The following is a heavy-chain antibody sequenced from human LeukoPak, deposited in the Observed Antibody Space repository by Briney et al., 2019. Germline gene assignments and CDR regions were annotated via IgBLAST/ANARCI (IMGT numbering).Heavy chain of an antibody. J-gene: IGHJ4*02. V-gene: IGHV3-20*04. CDR2: INWNGGST. D-gene: IGHD2-2*01. CDR3: AREGGGIGYCSSTSCPYYFDY. CDR1: GFTFDDYG. Sequence: GGSLRLSCAASGFTFDDYGMSWVRQAPGKGLEWVSGINWNGGSTGYADSVKGRFTISRDNAKNSLYLQMNSLRAEDTASYYCAREGGGIGYCSSTSCPYYFDYWGQGTLVTVSS.